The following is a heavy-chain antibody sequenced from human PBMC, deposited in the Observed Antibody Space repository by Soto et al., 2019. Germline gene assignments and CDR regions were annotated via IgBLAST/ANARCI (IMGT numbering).Heavy chain of an antibody. V-gene: IGHV1-18*01. Sequence: ASVKVSCKASGYIFTSYGISWVRQAPGQGLEWMGWISAYNGNTNYAQKLQGRVTMTTDTSTSTAYMELRSLRSDDTAVYYCARWLYYGSGSFYYFDYWGQGTLVTVSS. CDR2: ISAYNGNT. J-gene: IGHJ4*02. D-gene: IGHD3-10*01. CDR3: ARWLYYGSGSFYYFDY. CDR1: GYIFTSYG.